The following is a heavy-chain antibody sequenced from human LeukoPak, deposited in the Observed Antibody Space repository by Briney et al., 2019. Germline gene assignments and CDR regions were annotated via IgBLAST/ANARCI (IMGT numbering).Heavy chain of an antibody. CDR1: GFNLNSYA. J-gene: IGHJ4*02. CDR2: IRHDETNS. CDR3: AKEYTPSSPLGELDS. Sequence: PGGPLRLSCAVSGFNLNSYAMHWVRQAPGKGLEWVAVIRHDETNSFYAGSVQGRFTISRVPSKALPYIQMHSLRVHDTAVLYCAKEYTPSSPLGELDSWGQGTLVTVSS. V-gene: IGHV3-30*02. D-gene: IGHD6-6*01.